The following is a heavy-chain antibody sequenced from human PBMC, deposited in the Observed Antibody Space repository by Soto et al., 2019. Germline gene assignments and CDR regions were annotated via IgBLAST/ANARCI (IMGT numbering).Heavy chain of an antibody. CDR2: IYHSGST. J-gene: IGHJ5*02. CDR3: ARVAEGWFDP. V-gene: IGHV4-30-2*01. CDR1: GGSISSGGYS. Sequence: PSETLSLTCAVSGGSISSGGYSWSWIRQPPGTGLEWIGYIYHSGSTYYNPSLQSRVTISVDRSKNQFSLKLSSVTAADTAVYYCARVAEGWFDPWGQGTLVTVSS.